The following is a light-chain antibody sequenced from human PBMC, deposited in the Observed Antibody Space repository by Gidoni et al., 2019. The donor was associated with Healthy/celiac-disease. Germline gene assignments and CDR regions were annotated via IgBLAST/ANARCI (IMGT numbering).Light chain of an antibody. J-gene: IGKJ2*01. CDR2: LGS. CDR3: MQALQTPYT. V-gene: IGKV2-28*01. CDR1: QSLLHSNGYNY. Sequence: DIVMTQSPLSLPVTPGEPASISCRSSQSLLHSNGYNYLDWYLQKPGQSPQLLIYLGSNRASGVPDRFSGSGSGTDFTLKISRVEAEDVGVYYCMQALQTPYTFXQXIKLEIK.